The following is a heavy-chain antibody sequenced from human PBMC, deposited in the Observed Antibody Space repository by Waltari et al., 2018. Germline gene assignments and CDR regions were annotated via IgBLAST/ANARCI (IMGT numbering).Heavy chain of an antibody. Sequence: EVQLLESGGDLVQPGGSLRLSCVASGFSFSHYPMAWVRQAPGKGVEWVSTMTADGRSRNYADSVKGRFTISLDNSQNTLDLQMNTLRAEDTAVYFCAKADFGDPFWYFDLWGRGTLVTV. CDR3: AKADFGDPFWYFDL. J-gene: IGHJ2*01. D-gene: IGHD4-17*01. V-gene: IGHV3-23*01. CDR1: GFSFSHYP. CDR2: MTADGRSR.